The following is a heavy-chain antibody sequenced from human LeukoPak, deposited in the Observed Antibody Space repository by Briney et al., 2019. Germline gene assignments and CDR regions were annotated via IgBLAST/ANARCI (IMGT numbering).Heavy chain of an antibody. CDR2: ISSSGSTI. V-gene: IGHV3-11*04. CDR3: ARVEQYDFWSGYYNDYYYMDV. CDR1: GFTFSDYY. Sequence: GGSLRLSCAASGFTFSDYYMSWIRQASGKGLEWVSYISSSGSTIYYADSVKGRFTISRDNAKNSLYLQMNSLRAEDTAVYYCARVEQYDFWSGYYNDYYYMDVWGKGTTVTVSS. J-gene: IGHJ6*03. D-gene: IGHD3-3*01.